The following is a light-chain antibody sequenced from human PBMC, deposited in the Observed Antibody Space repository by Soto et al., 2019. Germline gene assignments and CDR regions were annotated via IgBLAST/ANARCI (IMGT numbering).Light chain of an antibody. CDR2: GAS. V-gene: IGKV3-15*01. Sequence: EIVMTQSPAILSLSPGEGATLSCRTSESVGYNLAWYQQKPGLPPRLLIYGASTRVTGIPDRFSGSGSGTEFTLTISSLQSEDFANYYCQQYKNGPGDTFGQGTKLEIK. CDR1: ESVGYN. J-gene: IGKJ2*01. CDR3: QQYKNGPGDT.